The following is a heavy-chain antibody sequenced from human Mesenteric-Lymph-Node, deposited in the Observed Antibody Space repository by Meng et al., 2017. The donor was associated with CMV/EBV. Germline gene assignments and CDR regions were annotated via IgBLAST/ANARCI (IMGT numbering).Heavy chain of an antibody. CDR1: GFTFSSYA. CDR3: AKTPPGSFLEWLMFFDY. D-gene: IGHD3-3*01. Sequence: GESLKISCAAPGFTFSSYAMSWVRQVPGKGLEWVASINFNGGATGYADSVKGRFTISRDSARNLLYLQMDSLRAEDTALYFCAKTPPGSFLEWLMFFDYWGPGTLVTVSS. J-gene: IGHJ4*02. CDR2: INFNGGAT. V-gene: IGHV3-20*04.